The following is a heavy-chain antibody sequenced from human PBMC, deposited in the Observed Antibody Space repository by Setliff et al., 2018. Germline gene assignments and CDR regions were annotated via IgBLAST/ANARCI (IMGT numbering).Heavy chain of an antibody. Sequence: PSETLSLTCTVSGGSFGSGTYYWSWIRQPAGKVLEWIGLIQMTGNTNYNPSLQSRTTISIDTSKNQFSLKMTSVTAADTALYYCAGTPARGTTWLSPFDFWGQGIRVTVSS. V-gene: IGHV4-61*02. CDR3: AGTPARGTTWLSPFDF. J-gene: IGHJ4*02. D-gene: IGHD3-9*01. CDR1: GGSFGSGTYY. CDR2: IQMTGNT.